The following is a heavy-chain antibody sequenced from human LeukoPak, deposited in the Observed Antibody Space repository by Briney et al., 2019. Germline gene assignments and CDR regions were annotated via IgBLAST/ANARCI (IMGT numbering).Heavy chain of an antibody. CDR2: IIPILGIA. D-gene: IGHD5-24*01. Sequence: SVKVSCKASGGTFSSYAISWVRQAPGQGLEWMGRIIPILGIANYAQKFQGRVTITADKSTNTAYMELSSLRSEDTAVYYCARERDGYNYWDYWGQGTLVTVSS. CDR1: GGTFSSYA. CDR3: ARERDGYNYWDY. V-gene: IGHV1-69*04. J-gene: IGHJ4*02.